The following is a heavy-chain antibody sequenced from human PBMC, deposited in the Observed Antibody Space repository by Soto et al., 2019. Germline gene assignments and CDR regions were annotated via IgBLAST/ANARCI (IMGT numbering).Heavy chain of an antibody. CDR2: FNAGNGNT. Sequence: ASVKVSCKASGYTFTSYAMHWVRQAPGQRLEWMGCFNAGNGNTKYSQKFQGRVTMTEDTSTDTAYMELSSLRSEDTAVYYCATNSDYDFWSARRLWYFDYWGQGTLVTVS. V-gene: IGHV1-3*01. CDR1: GYTFTSYA. CDR3: ATNSDYDFWSARRLWYFDY. D-gene: IGHD3-3*01. J-gene: IGHJ4*02.